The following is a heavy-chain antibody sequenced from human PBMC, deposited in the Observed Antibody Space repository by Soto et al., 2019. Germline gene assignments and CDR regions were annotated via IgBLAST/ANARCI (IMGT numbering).Heavy chain of an antibody. CDR1: GGSFSGYY. D-gene: IGHD3-16*02. CDR2: INHSGST. Sequence: TSETLSLTCAVYGGSFSGYYWSWIRQPPGKGLEWIGEINHSGSTNYNPSLKSRVTISVDTSKNQFSLKLSSVTAAGTAVYYCARGKLSDYVWGSYRYHFDYWGQGTVVTVSS. J-gene: IGHJ4*02. CDR3: ARGKLSDYVWGSYRYHFDY. V-gene: IGHV4-34*01.